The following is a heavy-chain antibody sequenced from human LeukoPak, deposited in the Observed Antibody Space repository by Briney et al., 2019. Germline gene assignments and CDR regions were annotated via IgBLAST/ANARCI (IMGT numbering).Heavy chain of an antibody. CDR2: IKTDGSEK. J-gene: IGHJ4*02. Sequence: GGSLRLSCEGSGFTFSNYWMGWVRQAPGKGLQWVANIKTDGSEKYYVDSVKGRFTISRDNAKNSLYLQMNSLRAEDTAVYYCAKFGGSYPGRFDYWGQGTLVTVSS. CDR3: AKFGGSYPGRFDY. V-gene: IGHV3-7*03. D-gene: IGHD1-26*01. CDR1: GFTFSNYW.